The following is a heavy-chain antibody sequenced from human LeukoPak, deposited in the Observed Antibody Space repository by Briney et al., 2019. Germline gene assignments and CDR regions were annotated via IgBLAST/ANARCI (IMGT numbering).Heavy chain of an antibody. J-gene: IGHJ3*02. CDR3: ARDLASGYYYVGWGAFDI. CDR2: IYYSGST. CDR1: GGPISSGGYY. D-gene: IGHD3-22*01. Sequence: SQTLSLTCTVSGGPISSGGYYWSWIRQHPGKGLEWIGYIYYSGSTYYNPSLKSRVTISVDTSKNQFSLKLSSVTAADTAVYYCARDLASGYYYVGWGAFDIWGQGTMVTVSS. V-gene: IGHV4-31*03.